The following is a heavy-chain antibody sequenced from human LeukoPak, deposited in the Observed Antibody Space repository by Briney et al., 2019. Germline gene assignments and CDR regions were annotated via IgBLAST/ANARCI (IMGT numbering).Heavy chain of an antibody. Sequence: GGSLRLSCVAYGFSFSSSGMSWVRQPPGKGPEWVAAITGSGSGTYYADSVKGRFTISRDNSKDTVYLQMNNLRVEDTAMFYCAKDHASGWNLDFDFDSWGQGTLVAVSS. J-gene: IGHJ4*02. D-gene: IGHD6-19*01. CDR3: AKDHASGWNLDFDFDS. CDR1: GFSFSSSG. CDR2: ITGSGSGT. V-gene: IGHV3-23*01.